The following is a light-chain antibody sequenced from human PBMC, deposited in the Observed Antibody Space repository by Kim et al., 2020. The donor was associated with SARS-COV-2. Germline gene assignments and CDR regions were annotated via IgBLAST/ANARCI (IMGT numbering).Light chain of an antibody. CDR1: SSNFGSGYD. CDR2: NND. Sequence: QRVTIACTGSSSNFGSGYDAYWYQQLPGTAPKLLIYNNDNRPSGVPDRFSGSKSGTSASLAITGLQAEDEADYYCQSYDSTLSGYVFGTGTKVTVL. J-gene: IGLJ1*01. V-gene: IGLV1-40*01. CDR3: QSYDSTLSGYV.